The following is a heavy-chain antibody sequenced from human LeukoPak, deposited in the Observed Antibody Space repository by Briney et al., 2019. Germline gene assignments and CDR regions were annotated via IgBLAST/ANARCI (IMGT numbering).Heavy chain of an antibody. CDR1: GGTFSSYA. D-gene: IGHD1-26*01. V-gene: IGHV1-69*06. Sequence: GASVKVSCKASGGTFSSYAISWVRQAPGQGLEWMGGIIPIFGTANYAQKFQGRVTITADKPTSTAYMELSSLRSEDTAVYYCARGELSGGDYWGQGTLVTVSS. J-gene: IGHJ4*02. CDR2: IIPIFGTA. CDR3: ARGELSGGDY.